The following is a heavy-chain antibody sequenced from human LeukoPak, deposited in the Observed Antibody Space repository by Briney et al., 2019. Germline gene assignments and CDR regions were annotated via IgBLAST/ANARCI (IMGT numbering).Heavy chain of an antibody. CDR3: ARDRDTGSNWFDP. Sequence: GGSLRLSCAASGFTFSSYGMHWVRQAPGKGLEWVAVIWYDGGNKYYADSVKGRFTISRDNSKNTLYLQMNSLRAEDTAVYYCARDRDTGSNWFDPWGQGTLVTVSS. CDR2: IWYDGGNK. J-gene: IGHJ5*02. CDR1: GFTFSSYG. D-gene: IGHD4-17*01. V-gene: IGHV3-33*01.